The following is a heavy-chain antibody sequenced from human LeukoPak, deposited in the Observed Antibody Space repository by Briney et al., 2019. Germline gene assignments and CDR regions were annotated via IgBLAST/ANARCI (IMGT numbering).Heavy chain of an antibody. CDR3: ATGLMVRGVLDAFDI. Sequence: GAVAMVSCKVSGYKLKELAMHGGRKAPGKGLEWMGGFDPEDGETIYAQKFQGRVTMTEDTSTDTAYMELSSLRSEDTAVYYCATGLMVRGVLDAFDIWGQGTMVTVSS. V-gene: IGHV1-24*01. J-gene: IGHJ3*02. D-gene: IGHD3-10*01. CDR1: GYKLKELA. CDR2: FDPEDGET.